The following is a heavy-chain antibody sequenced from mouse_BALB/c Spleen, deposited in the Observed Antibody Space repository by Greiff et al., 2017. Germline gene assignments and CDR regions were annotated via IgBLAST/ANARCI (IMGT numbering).Heavy chain of an antibody. CDR3: TRDGYGNYGFAY. CDR2: ISSGGSYT. J-gene: IGHJ3*01. V-gene: IGHV5-6-4*01. D-gene: IGHD2-10*02. CDR1: GFTFSSYT. Sequence: EVKLVESGGGLVKPGGSLKFSCAASGFTFSSYTMSWVRQTPEKRLEWVATISSGGSYTYYPDSVKGRFTISRDNAKNTLYLQMSSLKSEDTAMYYCTRDGYGNYGFAYWGQGTLVTVSA.